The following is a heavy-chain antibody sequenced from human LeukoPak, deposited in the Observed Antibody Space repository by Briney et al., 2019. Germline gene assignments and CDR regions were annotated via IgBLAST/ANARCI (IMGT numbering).Heavy chain of an antibody. CDR3: AKERWGSPEGCDY. V-gene: IGHV3-21*01. D-gene: IGHD3-16*01. CDR1: GFTFSSYS. Sequence: GGSLRLSCAASGFTFSSYSMNWVRQAPGKGLEWVSSICSSSSYIYYADSVKGRFTISRDNAKNSLYLQMNSLRAEDTAVYYCAKERWGSPEGCDYWGQGTLVTVSS. J-gene: IGHJ4*02. CDR2: ICSSSSYI.